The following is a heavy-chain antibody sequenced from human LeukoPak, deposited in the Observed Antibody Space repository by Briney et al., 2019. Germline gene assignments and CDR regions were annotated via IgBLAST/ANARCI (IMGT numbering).Heavy chain of an antibody. D-gene: IGHD3-22*01. J-gene: IGHJ4*02. Sequence: PSETLSLTCTVSGGSISSYYWSWIRQPPGKGLEWIGYIYYSGSTYYNPSLKSRVTISVDTSKNQFSLKLSSVTAADTAVYYCARHPAHYYDSSGYYVFDYWGQGTLVTVSS. V-gene: IGHV4-59*08. CDR2: IYYSGST. CDR1: GGSISSYY. CDR3: ARHPAHYYDSSGYYVFDY.